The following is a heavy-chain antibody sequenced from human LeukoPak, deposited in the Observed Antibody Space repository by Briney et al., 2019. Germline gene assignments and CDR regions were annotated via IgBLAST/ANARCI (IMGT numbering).Heavy chain of an antibody. D-gene: IGHD4-17*01. CDR2: ISSSGSTI. CDR3: ARFYGDETYFDY. J-gene: IGHJ4*02. V-gene: IGHV3-48*03. CDR1: GFTFSSYE. Sequence: GGSLRLSCAASGFTFSSYEMNWVRQAPGKGLEWLSYISSSGSTIYYADSVKARFTISRDNAKNSLYLQMNSLRAEDTAVYYCARFYGDETYFDYWGQGTLVTVSS.